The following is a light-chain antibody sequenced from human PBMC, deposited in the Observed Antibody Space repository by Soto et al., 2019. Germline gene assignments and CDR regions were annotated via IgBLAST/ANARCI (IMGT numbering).Light chain of an antibody. CDR1: QSVRTK. CDR2: GAS. CDR3: QQHDQGWT. J-gene: IGKJ1*01. V-gene: IGKV3-15*01. Sequence: EMVMTQSPATLSVSLGERATLSCRASQSVRTKLVWYQQKPGQAPRLLIYGASTRATGIPARFSGSGSGTEFTLTISSLQSEDFEVYYCQQHDQGWTFGQGTKVEIK.